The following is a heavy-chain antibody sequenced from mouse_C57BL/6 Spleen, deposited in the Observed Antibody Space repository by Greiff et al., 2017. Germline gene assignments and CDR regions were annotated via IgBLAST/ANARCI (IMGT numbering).Heavy chain of an antibody. CDR2: IYPGDSDT. D-gene: IGHD2-10*02. Sequence: DVKLQESGTVLARPGASVKMSCKTSGYTFTSYWMHWVQQRPGPGLEWIGAIYPGDSDTSYNEKFKGKAKLTAVTSASTAYMELSSLTTEDSAVDYGTRDGTTRLDAMDYGGQGTSVTVSS. CDR1: GYTFTSYW. V-gene: IGHV1-5*01. CDR3: TRDGTTRLDAMDY. J-gene: IGHJ4*01.